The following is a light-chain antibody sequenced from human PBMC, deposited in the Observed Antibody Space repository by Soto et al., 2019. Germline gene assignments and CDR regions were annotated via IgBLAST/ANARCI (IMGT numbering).Light chain of an antibody. CDR3: QQYGISPYT. V-gene: IGKV3-20*01. Sequence: EIVLTQSPGTRSLSPGERATLSCRASQSVSSDYLAWYQQKPGQAPRLLIYAASSRATGIPDRFSGSGSGTDFTLTISRLETADFAVFYCQQYGISPYTFGQGTKLEIK. J-gene: IGKJ2*01. CDR1: QSVSSDY. CDR2: AAS.